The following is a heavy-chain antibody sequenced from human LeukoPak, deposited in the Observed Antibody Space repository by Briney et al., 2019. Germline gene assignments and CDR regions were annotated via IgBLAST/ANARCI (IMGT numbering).Heavy chain of an antibody. CDR3: AKDRPMYSSSWYHFDY. CDR1: GFTFSSYA. CDR2: ISGSGGST. J-gene: IGHJ4*02. V-gene: IGHV3-23*01. Sequence: PGGSLRLSCAASGFTFSSYAMSWVRQAPGKGLEWVSAISGSGGSTYYADSVEGRFTISRDNSKNTLYLQMNSLRAEDTAVYYCAKDRPMYSSSWYHFDYWGQGTLVTVSS. D-gene: IGHD6-13*01.